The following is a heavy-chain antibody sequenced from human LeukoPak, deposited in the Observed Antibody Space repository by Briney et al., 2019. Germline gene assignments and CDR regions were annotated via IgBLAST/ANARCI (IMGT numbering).Heavy chain of an antibody. CDR1: GFTFDDYG. Sequence: PGGSLRLSCAASGFTFDDYGMTWVRQAPGKGLEWVSGINWNGGATGYSDSVKGRFTISRDNAKNSLYLQMNSLRAEDTAVYYCAELGITMIGGVWGKGTTVTISS. CDR2: INWNGGAT. D-gene: IGHD3-10*02. V-gene: IGHV3-20*04. J-gene: IGHJ6*04. CDR3: AELGITMIGGV.